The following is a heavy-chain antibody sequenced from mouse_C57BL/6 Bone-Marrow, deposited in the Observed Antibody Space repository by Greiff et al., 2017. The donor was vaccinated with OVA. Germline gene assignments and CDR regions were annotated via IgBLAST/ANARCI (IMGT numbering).Heavy chain of an antibody. CDR2: IYPGNSDT. Sequence: VQLQQPGAELVKPGASVKVSCKTSGYTFTSYWMHWVKQRPGQGLEWIGAIYPGNSDTSYNQKFKGKAKLTAVTSASTAYMELSSLTNEDSAVYYCTAMVTTRYAMDYWGQGTSVTVSS. CDR3: TAMVTTRYAMDY. V-gene: IGHV1-5*01. D-gene: IGHD2-2*01. CDR1: GYTFTSYW. J-gene: IGHJ4*01.